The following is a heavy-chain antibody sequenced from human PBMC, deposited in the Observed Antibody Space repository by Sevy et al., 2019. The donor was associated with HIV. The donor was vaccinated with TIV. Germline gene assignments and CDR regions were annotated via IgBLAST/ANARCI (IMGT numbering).Heavy chain of an antibody. CDR1: GYTFASEG. Sequence: ASVKVSCKASGYTFASEGISWVRQAPGQGLEWMGWIGAYNGNRNSAQKFQARVTLTIDTSTSTAFMELRGLRSDDTAMYYCAXVPTYYYGSXTYFESXXXGTLVTVSS. CDR2: IGAYNGNR. D-gene: IGHD3-10*01. V-gene: IGHV1-18*01. CDR3: AXVPTYYYGSXTYFES. J-gene: IGHJ4*01.